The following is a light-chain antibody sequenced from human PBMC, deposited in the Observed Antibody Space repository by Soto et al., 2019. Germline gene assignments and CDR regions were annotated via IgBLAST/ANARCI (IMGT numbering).Light chain of an antibody. V-gene: IGKV3-11*01. J-gene: IGKJ4*01. CDR3: QQRSHWTPSLN. CDR1: QSVSSY. CDR2: GAS. Sequence: ESVWTQSPATLSLSPGERATLSCRASQSVSSYLGWYQQKRGQAPRRLSCGASNRATGIPARFSGSGSGTDFTLPLSSLAPDHFAVYYCQQRSHWTPSLNFGGGT.